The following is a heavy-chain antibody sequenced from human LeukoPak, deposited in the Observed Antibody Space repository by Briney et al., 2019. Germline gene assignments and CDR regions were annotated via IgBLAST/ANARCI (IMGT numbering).Heavy chain of an antibody. D-gene: IGHD3-3*01. Sequence: PSQTLSLTCTVSGVSISSGGYYWSWIRQHPGKGLEWIGYIYYSGSTNYNPSLKSRVTISVDTSKNQFSLKLSSVTAADTAVYYCARGYYDFWSGYYPTYYYYYGMDVWGQGTTVTVSS. CDR1: GVSISSGGYY. CDR3: ARGYYDFWSGYYPTYYYYYGMDV. CDR2: IYYSGST. V-gene: IGHV4-31*03. J-gene: IGHJ6*02.